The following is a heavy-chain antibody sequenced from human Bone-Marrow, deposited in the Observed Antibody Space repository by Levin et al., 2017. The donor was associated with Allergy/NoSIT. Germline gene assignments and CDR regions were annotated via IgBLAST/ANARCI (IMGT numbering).Heavy chain of an antibody. V-gene: IGHV3-72*01. CDR2: TRNKANSYTT. CDR3: ATVVAAPENDAFDI. Sequence: GGSLRLSCAASGFTFSDHYMDWVRQAPGKGLEWVGRTRNKANSYTTEYAASVKGRFTISRDDSKNSLYLQMNSLKTEDTAVYYCATVVAAPENDAFDIWGQGTMVTVSS. CDR1: GFTFSDHY. D-gene: IGHD2-15*01. J-gene: IGHJ3*02.